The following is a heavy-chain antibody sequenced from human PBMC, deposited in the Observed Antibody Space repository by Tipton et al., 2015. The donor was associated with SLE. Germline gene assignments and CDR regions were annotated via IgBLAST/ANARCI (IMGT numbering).Heavy chain of an antibody. Sequence: TLSLTCTVSGGSISSKNYYWGWIRQPPGKGLEWIGSIYYSGSTYYNPSLKSRVTISVDTSKNQFSLKLSSVTAADTAVYYCARDSMVKGFDYWGQGTLVTVSS. CDR2: IYYSGST. CDR1: GGSISSKNYY. J-gene: IGHJ4*02. CDR3: ARDSMVKGFDY. V-gene: IGHV4-39*07. D-gene: IGHD5-18*01.